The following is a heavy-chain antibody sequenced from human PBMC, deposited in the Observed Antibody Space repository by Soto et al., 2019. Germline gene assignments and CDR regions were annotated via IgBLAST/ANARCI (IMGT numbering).Heavy chain of an antibody. V-gene: IGHV1-18*01. J-gene: IGHJ6*02. CDR1: GYTFTSYG. D-gene: IGHD2-2*01. Sequence: ASVKVSCKASGYTFTSYGISWVRQAPGQGLEWMGWISAYNGNTNYAQKLQGRVTMTTDTSTSTAYMELRSLRSDDTAVYYCARAVKSVVVPAGYYYYYGMDVWGQGTTVTVSS. CDR3: ARAVKSVVVPAGYYYYYGMDV. CDR2: ISAYNGNT.